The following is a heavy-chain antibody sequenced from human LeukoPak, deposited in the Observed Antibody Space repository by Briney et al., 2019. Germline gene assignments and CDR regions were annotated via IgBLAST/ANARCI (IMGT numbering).Heavy chain of an antibody. D-gene: IGHD5-24*01. CDR3: ARRGGWLQFGSFDY. Sequence: PSETLSLTCTVSGGSISSSSYYWGWIRQPPGKGLEWIGSIYYSGSTYYNPSLKSRVTISVDTSKNQFSLKLSSVTAADTAVYYCARRGGWLQFGSFDYWGQGTLVTVSS. CDR1: GGSISSSSYY. V-gene: IGHV4-39*07. J-gene: IGHJ4*02. CDR2: IYYSGST.